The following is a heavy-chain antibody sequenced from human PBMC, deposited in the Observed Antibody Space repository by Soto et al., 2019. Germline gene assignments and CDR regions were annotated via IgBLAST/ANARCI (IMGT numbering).Heavy chain of an antibody. Sequence: PWRSLRLSGFVSVLSLTHYAMAGCRQAPGKWLGCISTIDVLNGEWYSDSVRGRLATSRDVSRNTVYLQMGSLTVEDTAIYFCSAWRAGGPVTLDHWGPGTVVTVSS. V-gene: IGHV3-23*05. D-gene: IGHD2-15*01. J-gene: IGHJ4*02. CDR2: IDVLNGE. CDR1: VLSLTHYA. CDR3: SAWRAGGPVTLDH.